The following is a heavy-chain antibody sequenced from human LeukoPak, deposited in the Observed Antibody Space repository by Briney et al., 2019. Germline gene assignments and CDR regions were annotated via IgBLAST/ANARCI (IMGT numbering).Heavy chain of an antibody. J-gene: IGHJ5*01. CDR1: GFTFSSYD. Sequence: GRSLRLSCAASGFTFSSYDMHWVRQAPGKGLEWVTVISYDGSNKYYGDSVKGRFTISRDHSKTTLFLQMNSLRAEDTAVYYCAKDLHDYGNYVGWFDSWGQGTLVTVSS. CDR3: AKDLHDYGNYVGWFDS. CDR2: ISYDGSNK. V-gene: IGHV3-30*18. D-gene: IGHD4-11*01.